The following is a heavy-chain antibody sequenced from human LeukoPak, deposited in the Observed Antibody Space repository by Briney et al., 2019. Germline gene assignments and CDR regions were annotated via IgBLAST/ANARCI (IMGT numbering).Heavy chain of an antibody. J-gene: IGHJ3*02. CDR2: IKEDGTTI. CDR1: GFTFSNYW. V-gene: IGHV3-7*01. D-gene: IGHD3-3*01. Sequence: PGGSLRLSCTASGFTFSNYWMGWVRQAPGKGLEWVANIKEDGTTINYVDSVKGRFTISRDNAKNSLYLQMNSLRVEDTAVYYCARGGIWSSDDAFDIWGQGTMVTVSS. CDR3: ARGGIWSSDDAFDI.